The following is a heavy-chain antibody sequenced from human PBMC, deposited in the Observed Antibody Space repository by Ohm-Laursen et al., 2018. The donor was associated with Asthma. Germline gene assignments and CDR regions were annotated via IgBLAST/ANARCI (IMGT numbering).Heavy chain of an antibody. CDR1: GFTFSSYG. CDR2: ISYDGSNK. CDR3: ARPFSYCGGDCWGFPGVPDAFDI. Sequence: SLRLSCTASGFTFSSYGMHWVRQAPGKGLEWVAVISYDGSNKYYADSVKGRFTISRDNSKNTLYLQMNSLRAEETAVYYCARPFSYCGGDCWGFPGVPDAFDIWGQGTMVTVSS. D-gene: IGHD2-21*02. V-gene: IGHV3-30*03. J-gene: IGHJ3*02.